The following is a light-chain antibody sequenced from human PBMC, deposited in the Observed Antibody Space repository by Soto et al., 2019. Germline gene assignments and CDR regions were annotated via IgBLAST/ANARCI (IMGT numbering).Light chain of an antibody. Sequence: EIVLTQSPVTLSLSPGERATLSCRASQSVSSRYFAWYQQKPGQAPRLLIYAASSRATGIPDRFSGSGSGTDFSLNISRLEPEDVAVYYCQQYASSRTFGPGTKVE. V-gene: IGKV3-20*01. CDR1: QSVSSRY. J-gene: IGKJ1*01. CDR2: AAS. CDR3: QQYASSRT.